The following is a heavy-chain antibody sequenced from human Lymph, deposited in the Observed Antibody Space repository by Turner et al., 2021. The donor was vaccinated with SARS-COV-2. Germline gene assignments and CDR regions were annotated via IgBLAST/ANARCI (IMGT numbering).Heavy chain of an antibody. CDR2: MDPNSGNT. V-gene: IGHV1-8*01. D-gene: IGHD3-9*01. CDR3: ARAAQLTVWFDP. CDR1: GYTFPRYD. Sequence: QVQLVQSGAEENKPVASVQASCMASGYTFPRYDINWVRQATGQWLEWMGWMDPNSGNTGYAQKFQGRVTMTRNTTISTAYMELSSLRSEDTAVYDCARAAQLTVWFDPWGQGTLVTVSS. J-gene: IGHJ5*02.